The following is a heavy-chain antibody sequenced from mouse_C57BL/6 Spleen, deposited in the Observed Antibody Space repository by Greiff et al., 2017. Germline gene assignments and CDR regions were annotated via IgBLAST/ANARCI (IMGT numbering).Heavy chain of an antibody. J-gene: IGHJ2*01. CDR3: AREGIY. CDR1: GYTFTDYY. CDR2: INPNNGGT. V-gene: IGHV1-26*01. Sequence: VQLQQSGPELVKPGASVKISCKASGYTFTDYYMHCVKQSHGKSLEWIGDINPNNGGTSYNQKFKGKATLTVDKSSSTAYMELRSLTSEDSAVYYCAREGIYWGQGTTLTVSS.